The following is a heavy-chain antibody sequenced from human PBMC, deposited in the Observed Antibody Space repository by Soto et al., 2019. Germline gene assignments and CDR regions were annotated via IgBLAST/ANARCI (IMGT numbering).Heavy chain of an antibody. Sequence: QLHRQEWGPGRVKPSGTLSLTCPVSVGSITTNWWSGVRQPPGKGLEWIGEIYHSGTTNYNPSLRGRVTISVDKSNNQFSLNLNSVTAADSAIYYCARHIAVPRTRGFDYWGQGNLVTVSS. D-gene: IGHD6-19*01. CDR2: IYHSGTT. CDR1: VGSITTNW. V-gene: IGHV4-4*02. J-gene: IGHJ4*02. CDR3: ARHIAVPRTRGFDY.